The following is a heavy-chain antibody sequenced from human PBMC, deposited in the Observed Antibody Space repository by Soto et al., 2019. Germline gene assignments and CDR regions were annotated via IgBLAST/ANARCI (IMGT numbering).Heavy chain of an antibody. CDR2: ISSSSSYT. V-gene: IGHV3-11*06. D-gene: IGHD3-3*01. Sequence: GGSLRLSCAASGFTFSDYYMSWIRQAPGKGLEWVSYISSSSSYTNYADSVKGRFTISRDNAKNSLYLQMNSLRAEDTAVYYCARDLEYYDFWSGYYQYYFDYWGQGTLVTVSS. J-gene: IGHJ4*02. CDR3: ARDLEYYDFWSGYYQYYFDY. CDR1: GFTFSDYY.